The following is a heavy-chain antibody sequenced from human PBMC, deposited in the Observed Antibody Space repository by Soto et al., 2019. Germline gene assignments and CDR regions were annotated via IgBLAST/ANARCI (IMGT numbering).Heavy chain of an antibody. D-gene: IGHD6-6*01. Sequence: SETLSLTCTVSGGSISSGNYYWSWIRQPPGKGLEWIGYIYHSGSTYYNPSLKSRVTISVNTSKNQFSLKLSSVTAADTAVYYCDRERPDGARLDPWGQGTLVTVSS. J-gene: IGHJ5*02. CDR2: IYHSGST. V-gene: IGHV4-30-4*01. CDR1: GGSISSGNYY. CDR3: DRERPDGARLDP.